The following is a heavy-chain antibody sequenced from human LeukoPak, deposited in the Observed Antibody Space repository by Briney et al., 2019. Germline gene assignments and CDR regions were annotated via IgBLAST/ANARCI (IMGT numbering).Heavy chain of an antibody. Sequence: ASVKVSFKASGYTFTSYYMHWVRQAPGQGLEWMGIINPSGGSTSYAQKFQGRVTMTRDTSTSTVYMELSSLRSEDTAVYYCARVGSMGDYFDYWGQGTLVAVSS. CDR2: INPSGGST. D-gene: IGHD3-16*01. CDR3: ARVGSMGDYFDY. CDR1: GYTFTSYY. J-gene: IGHJ4*02. V-gene: IGHV1-46*01.